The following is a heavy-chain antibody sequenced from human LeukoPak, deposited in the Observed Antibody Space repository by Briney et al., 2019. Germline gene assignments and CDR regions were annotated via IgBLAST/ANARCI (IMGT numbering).Heavy chain of an antibody. J-gene: IGHJ5*02. CDR3: ARDLVDTAMVWGRRHNWFDP. V-gene: IGHV3-21*01. Sequence: GGSLRLSCAASGFTFNSYSMNWVRQAPGKGLEWVSSISSSSSYIYYADSVKGRFTISRDNAKNSLYLQMNSLRAEDTAVYYCARDLVDTAMVWGRRHNWFDPWGQGTLVTVSS. CDR1: GFTFNSYS. D-gene: IGHD5-18*01. CDR2: ISSSSSYI.